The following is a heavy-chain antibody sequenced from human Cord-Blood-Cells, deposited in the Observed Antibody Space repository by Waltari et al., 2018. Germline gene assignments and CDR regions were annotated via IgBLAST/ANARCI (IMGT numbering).Heavy chain of an antibody. J-gene: IGHJ4*02. D-gene: IGHD4-17*01. CDR2: IIPIFGTA. V-gene: IGHV1-69*01. Sequence: QLQLVQSGAEAKKPGSSVKVSCKASGGTFSSYAISWVRQAPGQGLEWMGGIIPIFGTANYAQMYKGRVTITADESASTAYMELSSLGSEDTAVYYWARVVGEAGTTAPAPYYFDYWGRGTLVTVSS. CDR3: ARVVGEAGTTAPAPYYFDY. CDR1: GGTFSSYA.